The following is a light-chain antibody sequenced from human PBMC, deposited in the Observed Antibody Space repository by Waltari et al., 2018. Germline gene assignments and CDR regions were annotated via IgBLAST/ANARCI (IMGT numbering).Light chain of an antibody. V-gene: IGKV3-20*01. CDR3: QHYVRLPAT. Sequence: EIVLTQSPGTLSLSPGETATLSCRASQSVRGTLAWYQQKPGQAPRLLIYGASSRATGIPDRFSGSGSGTDFSLTISRLEPEDVAVYYCQHYVRLPATFGQGTRVEIK. CDR1: QSVRGT. J-gene: IGKJ1*01. CDR2: GAS.